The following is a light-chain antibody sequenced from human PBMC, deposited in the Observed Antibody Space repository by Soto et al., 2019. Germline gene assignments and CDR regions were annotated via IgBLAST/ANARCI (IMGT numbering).Light chain of an antibody. J-gene: IGLJ3*02. CDR1: SGHNSYA. Sequence: QLVLTQPPSASASLGASVKLTCTLSSGHNSYAIAWHQQQPEKGPRYLMKLNSDGSHSKGDGSPDRFSGSSSGAERYLTISSLQSEDEADSYCQTWSTDIRVFGGGTKLTVL. CDR3: QTWSTDIRV. CDR2: LNSDGSH. V-gene: IGLV4-69*01.